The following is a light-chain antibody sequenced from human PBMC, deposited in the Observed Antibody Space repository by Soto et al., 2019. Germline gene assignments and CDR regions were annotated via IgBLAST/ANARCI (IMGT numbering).Light chain of an antibody. J-gene: IGLJ3*02. V-gene: IGLV4-69*01. Sequence: QLVLTQSPSASASLGASVKLTCTLSSGHSSYAIAWHQQQPEKGPRYLMKLNSDGSHSKGDGIPDRFSGSSSGAERYLTISSLRSEDEADYYCQTWGTGSWVFGGGTKLTVL. CDR3: QTWGTGSWV. CDR1: SGHSSYA. CDR2: LNSDGSH.